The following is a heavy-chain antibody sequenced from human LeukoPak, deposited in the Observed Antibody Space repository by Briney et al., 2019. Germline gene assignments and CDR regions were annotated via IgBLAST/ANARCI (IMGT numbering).Heavy chain of an antibody. J-gene: IGHJ4*02. D-gene: IGHD2/OR15-2a*01. CDR1: GGSIDITNY. V-gene: IGHV4-4*02. CDR2: ISHDGTT. Sequence: SGTLSLTCGVSGGSIDITNYWSWVRQAPGKGLEWIREISHDGTTNYRPSLRSRVAMSFDRANNQFSLSLTSVTAADTAVYYCTRENRPFCPFAFWGQGVLVTVSS. CDR3: TRENRPFCPFAF.